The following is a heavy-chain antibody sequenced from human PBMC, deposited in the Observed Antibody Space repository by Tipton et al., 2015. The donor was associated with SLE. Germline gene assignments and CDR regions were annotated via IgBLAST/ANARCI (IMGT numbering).Heavy chain of an antibody. D-gene: IGHD5-24*01. CDR2: ISYDGSNK. V-gene: IGHV3-30-3*01. J-gene: IGHJ5*02. Sequence: QLVQSGGGVVQPGRSLRPSCAASGFTFSNYAMHWVRQAPGKGLEWVAVISYDGSNKYYADSVKGRFTISRDNSKNTLYLQMNSLRAEDTAVYYCAKGRMATHHWGQGTLVTVSS. CDR3: AKGRMATHH. CDR1: GFTFSNYA.